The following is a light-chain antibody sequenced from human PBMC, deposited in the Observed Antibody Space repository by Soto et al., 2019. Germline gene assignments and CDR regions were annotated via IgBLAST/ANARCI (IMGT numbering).Light chain of an antibody. Sequence: DIVMNQSPDSLAVSLGERATINCKSRQSLLWSSNNKNYLAWYQQKPGQPPKLLIYWASTREFGVPDRFSGSGSGTDFTLTISSLQAEDVAVYYWQQYYSSPPGLTFGGGTKVEIK. CDR3: QQYYSSPPGLT. CDR2: WAS. J-gene: IGKJ4*01. V-gene: IGKV4-1*01. CDR1: QSLLWSSNNKNY.